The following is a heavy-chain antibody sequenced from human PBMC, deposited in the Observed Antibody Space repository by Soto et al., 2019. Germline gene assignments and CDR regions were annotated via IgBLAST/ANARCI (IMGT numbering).Heavy chain of an antibody. CDR3: AKRVVVIGASQAPLQY. J-gene: IGHJ4*02. D-gene: IGHD2-15*01. Sequence: EVQLLESGGGLVQPGGSLRLSCAASGFSFSTYAMSWVRQAPGKGLEWVSTMSGSGDYTYYADSVKGRFTISRDNFKNILYLQMNSLRGEDTAVYYCAKRVVVIGASQAPLQYWGKGTLVTVSS. CDR2: MSGSGDYT. V-gene: IGHV3-23*01. CDR1: GFSFSTYA.